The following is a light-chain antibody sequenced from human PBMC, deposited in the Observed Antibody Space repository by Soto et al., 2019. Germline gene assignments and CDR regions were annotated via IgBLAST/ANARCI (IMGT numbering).Light chain of an antibody. Sequence: IQLTQSPSSRSASVGDRVNITCRASPGISSYLAWYQKKPGKAPKLLIYAASTLQSGVPSRFSGSGSGTDFNLTISRLQTEDFATYDCQQLNSYPLTFGGGTKVDIK. J-gene: IGKJ4*01. CDR2: AAS. V-gene: IGKV1-9*01. CDR1: PGISSY. CDR3: QQLNSYPLT.